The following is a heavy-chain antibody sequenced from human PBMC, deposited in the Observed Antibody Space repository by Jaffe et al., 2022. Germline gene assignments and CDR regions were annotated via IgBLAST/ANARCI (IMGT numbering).Heavy chain of an antibody. V-gene: IGHV4-59*01. CDR3: ARLFKRPRVTGTNHFDF. D-gene: IGHD2-21*02. Sequence: QVQLQESGPGLVKPSETLSLICTVSNGSISNNYWSWVRQPPGKGLEWIGYIFYTGATTYNPSLKSRVSMSVDTSRNHFSLRLTSVSAADTAVYYCARLFKRPRVTGTNHFDFWGQGTLVSVSS. CDR2: IFYTGAT. CDR1: NGSISNNY. J-gene: IGHJ4*02.